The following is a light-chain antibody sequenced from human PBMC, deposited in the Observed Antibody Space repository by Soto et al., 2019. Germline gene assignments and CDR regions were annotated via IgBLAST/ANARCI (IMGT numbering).Light chain of an antibody. V-gene: IGKV1-39*01. J-gene: IGKJ1*01. CDR1: QSISSY. CDR2: AAS. CDR3: QQSYSTPWR. Sequence: DIPMTQSPSSLSASVGDRVTITCRASQSISSYLNWYQQKPGKAPKLLIYAASSLQSGVPSRFSGSGSGTDFTLTINSLQPEDFATYYCQQSYSTPWRFGQGTKVEIK.